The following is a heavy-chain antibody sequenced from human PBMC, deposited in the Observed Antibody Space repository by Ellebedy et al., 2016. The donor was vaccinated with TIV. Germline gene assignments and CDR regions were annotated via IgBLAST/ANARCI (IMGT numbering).Heavy chain of an antibody. CDR1: GFTFSTFG. Sequence: GESLKISCAASGFTFSTFGFHWVRQAPGKGLEWVALMSSDGTKGYYADSVKGRFTVSRDNAKNSLYLQMNSLRAEDTAGYYCVKDAGLASYWGQGTLVTVSS. CDR2: MSSDGTKG. CDR3: VKDAGLASY. D-gene: IGHD2-15*01. V-gene: IGHV3-33*03. J-gene: IGHJ4*02.